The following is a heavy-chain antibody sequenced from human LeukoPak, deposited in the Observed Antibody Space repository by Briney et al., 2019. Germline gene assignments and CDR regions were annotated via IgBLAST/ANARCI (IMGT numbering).Heavy chain of an antibody. D-gene: IGHD3-22*01. Sequence: PGGSLRLSCAVSGFTFGNYAMSWVRQAPGKGLEWVSAISGFGGSTSYADSVKGRFTISRDNSKNTLSLQMNSLRVEDTAVYYCAKPGGYNSGYNRFDYWGQGTLVTVSS. CDR3: AKPGGYNSGYNRFDY. CDR1: GFTFGNYA. CDR2: ISGFGGST. V-gene: IGHV3-23*01. J-gene: IGHJ4*02.